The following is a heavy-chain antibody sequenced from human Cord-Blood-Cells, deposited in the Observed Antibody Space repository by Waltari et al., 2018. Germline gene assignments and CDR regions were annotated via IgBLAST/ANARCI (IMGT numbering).Heavy chain of an antibody. V-gene: IGHV4-39*01. CDR2: IYYSGST. D-gene: IGHD6-6*01. CDR1: GGPISSSSYY. CDR3: ARLRHRPHFDY. J-gene: IGHJ4*02. Sequence: QLQLQESGPGLVKPSETLSPTCPVSGGPISSSSYYWAWIRQPPGKGLEWIGSIYYSGSTYYNPSLKSRVTISVDTSKNQFSLKLSSVTAADTAVYYCARLRHRPHFDYWGQGTLVTVSS.